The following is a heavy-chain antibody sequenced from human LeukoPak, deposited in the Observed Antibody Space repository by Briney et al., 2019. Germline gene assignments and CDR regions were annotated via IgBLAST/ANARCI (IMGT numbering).Heavy chain of an antibody. V-gene: IGHV4-59*01. CDR3: AREVQGSAAA. J-gene: IGHJ5*02. Sequence: SETLSLTCTVSGDSIRSYYWSWIRQPPGKGLQWIGYIYYSGSTNYNASLKSRVTISVDTSKNQFSLKMSSVSAADTAVYYCAREVQGSAAAWGQGILVTVSS. CDR1: GDSIRSYY. CDR2: IYYSGST.